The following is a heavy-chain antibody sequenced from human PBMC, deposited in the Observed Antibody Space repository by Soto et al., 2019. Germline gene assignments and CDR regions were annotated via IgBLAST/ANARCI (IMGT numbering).Heavy chain of an antibody. D-gene: IGHD2-8*02. V-gene: IGHV1-18*01. CDR1: GYTFTSYG. Sequence: QVQLVQSGAEVKKPGASLQVSCRASGYTFTSYGIAWVRQAPGQGLEWLGWINIHKGNANFAQKVQGRVTMTKDTPTCTSYTARTSLRSADTAADYRATGAAYHSGGTGYPSYFDYWGQGSLVIVSS. CDR2: INIHKGNA. J-gene: IGHJ4*02. CDR3: ATGAAYHSGGTGYPSYFDY.